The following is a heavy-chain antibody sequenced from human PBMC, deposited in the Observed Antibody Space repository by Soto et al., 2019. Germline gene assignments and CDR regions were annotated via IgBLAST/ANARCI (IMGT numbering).Heavy chain of an antibody. D-gene: IGHD6-13*01. V-gene: IGHV3-11*01. Sequence: QVQLVESGGGLVKPGGSLRLSCAASGFTFSDYYMSWVRQAPGKGLEWVSYISSSGSTIYYADSVKGRFTISSDNAKNSLYLQMNSLRAEDTAVYYCARAVAAAGYYYYYYYYMDVWGKGTTVTVSS. CDR2: ISSSGSTI. CDR3: ARAVAAAGYYYYYYYYMDV. CDR1: GFTFSDYY. J-gene: IGHJ6*03.